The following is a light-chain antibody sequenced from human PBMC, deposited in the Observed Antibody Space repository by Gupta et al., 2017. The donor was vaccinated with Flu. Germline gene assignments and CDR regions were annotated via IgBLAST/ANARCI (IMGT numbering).Light chain of an antibody. CDR3: CSYAGAPYV. Sequence: GTGSEVGNYNSVSWHQQNPVKVPKLIIFEVSKRPLGISNRFSGSKSGNTASLTISGLQAEDEGDYYCCSYAGAPYVFGTGTKVTVL. V-gene: IGLV2-23*02. CDR1: GSEVGNYNS. CDR2: EVS. J-gene: IGLJ1*01.